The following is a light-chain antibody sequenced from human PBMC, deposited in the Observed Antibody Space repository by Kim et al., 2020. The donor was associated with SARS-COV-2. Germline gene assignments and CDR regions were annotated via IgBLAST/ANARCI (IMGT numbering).Light chain of an antibody. CDR3: CSYAGDYIYVL. CDR2: DVT. CDR1: NSDVGALKY. J-gene: IGLJ2*01. Sequence: QSVPITCTGTNSDVGALKYVSWYQQHSGKAPKLMIYDVTYRPSGVPDRFSGSKSGDTASLTISGLQPEDEADYYCCSYAGDYIYVLFGRGTQLTVL. V-gene: IGLV2-11*01.